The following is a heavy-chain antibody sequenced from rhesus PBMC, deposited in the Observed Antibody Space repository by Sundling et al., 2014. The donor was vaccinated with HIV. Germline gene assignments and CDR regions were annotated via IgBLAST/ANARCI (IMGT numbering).Heavy chain of an antibody. J-gene: IGHJ4*01. Sequence: EVQLVESGGGVVQPGGSLRLSCAASGFPLGDYAMHWVRQVPGKGLEWLSGISWSADSTAYVDSVKGRFTISRDNAKNSLYLQMNRLTAEDTALYYCARDHGGQYINYWGQGVLVTVSS. CDR1: GFPLGDYA. CDR2: ISWSADST. V-gene: IGHV3-201*01. CDR3: ARDHGGQYINY. D-gene: IGHD3-40*01.